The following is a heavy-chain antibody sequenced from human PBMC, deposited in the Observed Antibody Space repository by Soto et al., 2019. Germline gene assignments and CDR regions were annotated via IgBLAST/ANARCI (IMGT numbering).Heavy chain of an antibody. V-gene: IGHV3-33*01. D-gene: IGHD3-10*01. Sequence: GGSLRLSRAASGFTFSSYGMHWVRQAPGKGLEWVAVIWYDGSNKYYADSVKGRFTISRDNSKNTLYLQMNSLRAEDTAVYYCARGYGSGSPGYMDVWGKGTTVTVSS. J-gene: IGHJ6*03. CDR2: IWYDGSNK. CDR1: GFTFSSYG. CDR3: ARGYGSGSPGYMDV.